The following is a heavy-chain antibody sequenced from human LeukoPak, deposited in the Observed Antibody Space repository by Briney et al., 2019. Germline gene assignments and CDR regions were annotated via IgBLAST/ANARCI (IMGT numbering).Heavy chain of an antibody. CDR1: GFTFSDFG. CDR2: ISGSGDAT. D-gene: IGHD2/OR15-2a*01. V-gene: IGHV3-23*01. CDR3: AKGRGRTTYNFDY. Sequence: GGSLRLSCAASGFTFSDFGMSWVRQAPGRGLEWVSTISGSGDATYYADSVRGRFTISRDNSKNTLYLQMNSLRAEDTAVYYCAKGRGRTTYNFDYWGQGTLVTVSS. J-gene: IGHJ4*02.